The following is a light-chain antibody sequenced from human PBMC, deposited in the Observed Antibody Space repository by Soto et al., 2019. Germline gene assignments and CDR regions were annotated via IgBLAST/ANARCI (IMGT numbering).Light chain of an antibody. J-gene: IGKJ3*01. Sequence: DIQMTQSPSTLSASVGDRVTITCRASQGISTWLAWYQQRPGEAPKVLIYDASSLESGVPSRFSGSGSETEFTLTISSLQPDAFATYYCQHYNSYPFTFGPGTKVDIK. V-gene: IGKV1-5*01. CDR3: QHYNSYPFT. CDR2: DAS. CDR1: QGISTW.